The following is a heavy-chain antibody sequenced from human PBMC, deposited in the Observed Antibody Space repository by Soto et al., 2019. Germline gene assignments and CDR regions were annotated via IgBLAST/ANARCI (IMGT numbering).Heavy chain of an antibody. CDR3: ARDREYSGFYYGMDV. CDR2: ISFNGNNQ. J-gene: IGHJ6*04. V-gene: IGHV3-30-3*01. D-gene: IGHD5-12*01. CDR1: GFTFSSIA. Sequence: GGSLRLSCAASGFTFSSIALHWVRQAPGKGLEWVAVISFNGNNQYYTDSVKGRFTISRDNSKNTLDLQMNSLRREDTAVYYCARDREYSGFYYGMDVWGKGTTVTV.